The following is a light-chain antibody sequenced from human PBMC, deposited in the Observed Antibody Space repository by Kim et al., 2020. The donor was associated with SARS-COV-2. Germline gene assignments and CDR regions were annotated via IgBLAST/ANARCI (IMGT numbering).Light chain of an antibody. J-gene: IGLJ3*02. V-gene: IGLV3-1*01. CDR1: KLGDKY. CDR3: QAWDSSTWV. CDR2: QDS. Sequence: SYELTQPPSVSVSPGQTASITCSGDKLGDKYACWYQQKPGQSPVLVIYQDSKRASGIPERFSGSNSGNTATLTISGPQAMDEADYYCQAWDSSTWVFGGG.